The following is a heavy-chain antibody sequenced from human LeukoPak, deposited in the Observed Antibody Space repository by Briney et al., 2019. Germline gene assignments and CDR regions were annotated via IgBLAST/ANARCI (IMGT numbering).Heavy chain of an antibody. V-gene: IGHV4-59*01. D-gene: IGHD3-22*01. Sequence: SETLSLTCTVSGGSISSYYWSWIRQPPGKGLEWIGYIYYSGSTNYNPSLKSRVTISVDTSKNQFSLKLSSVTAADTAVYYRARDASGYYPLWGQGTLVTVSS. J-gene: IGHJ4*02. CDR2: IYYSGST. CDR3: ARDASGYYPL. CDR1: GGSISSYY.